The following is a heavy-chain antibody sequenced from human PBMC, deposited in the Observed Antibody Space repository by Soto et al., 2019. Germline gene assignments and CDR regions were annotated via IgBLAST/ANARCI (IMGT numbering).Heavy chain of an antibody. Sequence: EEHLGESGGGLVQPGGSLRLSCETSGFTFSHCWMSWVRQAPGKGLEWVANINQDGSEQYYVDSVKGRFTVSRDNAKNSLYLEMNNLIADDTAMYSCTQAETGRYSCSGNSYGRDYWGQGTLVTVSS. J-gene: IGHJ4*02. CDR2: INQDGSEQ. D-gene: IGHD6-19*01. CDR3: TQAETGRYSCSGNSYGRDY. V-gene: IGHV3-7*01. CDR1: GFTFSHCW.